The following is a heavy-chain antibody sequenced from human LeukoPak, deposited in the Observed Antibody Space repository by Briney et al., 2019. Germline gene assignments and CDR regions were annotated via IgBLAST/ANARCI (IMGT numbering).Heavy chain of an antibody. CDR2: IYPGDSDT. Sequence: LGESLKISCKGSGYSFTSYWIGWVRQVPGKGLEWMGIIYPGDSDTRYSPSFQGQVTISADKSISTAYLQWSSLKASDTAMYYCARPVMPYYDSSGYPGHDAFVIWGQGTMVTVSS. CDR1: GYSFTSYW. V-gene: IGHV5-51*01. D-gene: IGHD3-22*01. CDR3: ARPVMPYYDSSGYPGHDAFVI. J-gene: IGHJ3*02.